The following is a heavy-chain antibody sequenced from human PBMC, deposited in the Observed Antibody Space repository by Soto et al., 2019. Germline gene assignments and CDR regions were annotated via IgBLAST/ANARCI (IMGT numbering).Heavy chain of an antibody. J-gene: IGHJ6*02. Sequence: PSETLSLTCSVSGGSISGYYCSWFRQPPGKGLEWIGYMGYSGYTSYNPSLRSRVTISLDTSKNQFSLKLRSVTAADTAVYYCARITMVRDSYYYYGMDVRGQGTTVTVSS. CDR3: ARITMVRDSYYYYGMDV. V-gene: IGHV4-59*08. CDR2: MGYSGYT. CDR1: GGSISGYY. D-gene: IGHD3-10*01.